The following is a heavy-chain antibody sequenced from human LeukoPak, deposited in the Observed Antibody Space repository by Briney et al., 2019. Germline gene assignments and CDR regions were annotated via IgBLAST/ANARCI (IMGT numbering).Heavy chain of an antibody. J-gene: IGHJ4*02. CDR1: GFTFSNAR. CDR2: IKSKTDGGTT. D-gene: IGHD6-19*01. Sequence: PGGSLRLSCAASGFTFSNARMSWVRQAPGKGLEWVGRIKSKTDGGTTDYAAPVKGRFTISRDDSKNTLYLQMNSLKTEDTAVYYCTTDLLTLYSSGWYYFDYWGQGTLVTVSS. CDR3: TTDLLTLYSSGWYYFDY. V-gene: IGHV3-15*01.